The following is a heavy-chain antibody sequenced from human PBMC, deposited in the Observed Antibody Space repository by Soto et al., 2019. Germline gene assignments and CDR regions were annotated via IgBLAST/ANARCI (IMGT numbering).Heavy chain of an antibody. D-gene: IGHD2-15*01. CDR2: ISYDGSNK. CDR1: GFTFSSYG. V-gene: IGHV3-30*18. CDR3: AQDLLVVVVAAAEY. Sequence: QVQLVESGGGVVQPGRSLRLSCAASGFTFSSYGMHWVRQAPGKGLEWVAVISYDGSNKYYADSVKGRFTVSRDNSKNTLYMRMNNLSAGDTAEYYGAQDLLVVVVAAAEYWGQGSLVTVSS. J-gene: IGHJ4*02.